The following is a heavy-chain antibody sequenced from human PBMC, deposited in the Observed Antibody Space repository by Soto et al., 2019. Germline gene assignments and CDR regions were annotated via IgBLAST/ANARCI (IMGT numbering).Heavy chain of an antibody. CDR1: GYSFTGDY. J-gene: IGHJ4*02. D-gene: IGHD4-17*01. V-gene: IGHV1-2*02. CDR3: ARDAQPSGDYYFDY. CDR2: ISPKNGDT. Sequence: QVQLVQSGAEVKKPGASVKVSCKASGYSFTGDYMHWVRQAPGQGLEWMGWISPKNGDTRYARQFQGRVTMTRDRSISTIYMELSSLISDDTAFYYCARDAQPSGDYYFDYWGQGTLVTVSS.